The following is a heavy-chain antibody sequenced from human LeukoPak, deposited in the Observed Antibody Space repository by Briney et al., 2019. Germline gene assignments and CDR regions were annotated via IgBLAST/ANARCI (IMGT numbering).Heavy chain of an antibody. D-gene: IGHD3-16*01. V-gene: IGHV7-4-1*02. Sequence: ASVKVSCKASGGTFSSYAISWVRQAPGQGLEWMGWINTNTGNPTYAQGFTGRFVFSLDTSVSTAYLQISSLKAEDTAVYYCARDPLGNYGLDYYFDYWGQGTLVTVSS. CDR1: GGTFSSYA. CDR2: INTNTGNP. J-gene: IGHJ4*02. CDR3: ARDPLGNYGLDYYFDY.